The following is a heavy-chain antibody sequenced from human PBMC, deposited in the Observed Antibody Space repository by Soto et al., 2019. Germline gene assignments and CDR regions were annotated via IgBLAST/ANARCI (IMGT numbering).Heavy chain of an antibody. CDR1: GYTFTTFW. CDR3: ARLFCSTTTCDSWFDP. J-gene: IGHJ5*02. CDR2: IDPRDSYV. V-gene: IGHV5-10-1*01. Sequence: GESLKISCTGFGYTFTTFWISWVRQMPGKGLEWMGRIDPRDSYVNYSPSFQGHVTISVDKSISTAYLQWGSLKASDTAMYYCARLFCSTTTCDSWFDPWGQGTLVTVSS. D-gene: IGHD2-2*01.